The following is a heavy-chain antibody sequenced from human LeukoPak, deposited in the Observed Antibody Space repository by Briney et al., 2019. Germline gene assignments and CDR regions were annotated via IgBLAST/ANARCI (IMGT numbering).Heavy chain of an antibody. V-gene: IGHV4-39*07. D-gene: IGHD3-10*01. CDR3: AREGYDYYGSGSYYNSFYGMDV. CDR1: GGSISSSSYY. CDR2: IYYSGST. J-gene: IGHJ6*02. Sequence: SETLSLTCTVSGGSISSSSYYWGWIRQPPGKGLEWIGSIYYSGSTYYNPSLKSRVTISVDTSKNQFSLKLSSVTAADTAVYYCAREGYDYYGSGSYYNSFYGMDVWGQGTTVTVSS.